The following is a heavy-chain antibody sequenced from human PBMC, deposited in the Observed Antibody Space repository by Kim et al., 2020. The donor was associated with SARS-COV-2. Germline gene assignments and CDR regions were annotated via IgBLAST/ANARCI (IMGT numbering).Heavy chain of an antibody. CDR3: ARLKAGVDSRSSANYYYYGMDV. CDR2: IDPSDSYT. J-gene: IGHJ6*02. V-gene: IGHV5-10-1*01. Sequence: GESLKISCKGSGYSFTSYWISWVRQMPGKGLEWMGRIDPSDSYTNYSPSFQGHVTISADKSISTAYLQWSSLKASDTAMYYCARLKAGVDSRSSANYYYYGMDVWGQGTTVTVSS. CDR1: GYSFTSYW. D-gene: IGHD6-13*01.